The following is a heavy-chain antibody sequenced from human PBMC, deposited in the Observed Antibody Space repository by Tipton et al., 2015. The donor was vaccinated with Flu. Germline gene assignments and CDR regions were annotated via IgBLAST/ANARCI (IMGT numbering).Heavy chain of an antibody. D-gene: IGHD3-10*02. CDR1: GGSISGYY. Sequence: GLVKPSETLSLTCTVSGGSISGYYWSWIRQPPGKGLEWIGDMSYSENTYYNPSLKSRVVISVDTSKNHFSLKLNSVTAADTAVYYCARLSFYDVDLKNFYFEDWGQGPLVTVSS. V-gene: IGHV4-59*04. J-gene: IGHJ4*02. CDR3: ARLSFYDVDLKNFYFED. CDR2: MSYSENT.